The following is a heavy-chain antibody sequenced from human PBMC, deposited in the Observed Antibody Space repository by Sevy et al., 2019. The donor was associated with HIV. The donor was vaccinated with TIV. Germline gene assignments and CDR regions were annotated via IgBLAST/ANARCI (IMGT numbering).Heavy chain of an antibody. V-gene: IGHV1-2*02. D-gene: IGHD1-26*01. CDR2: IDPNHGNS. Sequence: ASVKVSCKASGYTFTDYYMHWVRQAPGQGLEWMGWIDPNHGNSNSAQKFQGRLTLTSDMSISTAYMELSRLRSDDTAIYFCTRDDIYTHPWEFDWWIHGALVTVSS. CDR3: TRDDIYTHPWEFDW. J-gene: IGHJ4*01. CDR1: GYTFTDYY.